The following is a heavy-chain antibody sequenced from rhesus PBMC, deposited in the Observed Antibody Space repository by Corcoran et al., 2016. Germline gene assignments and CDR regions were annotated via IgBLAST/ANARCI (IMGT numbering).Heavy chain of an antibody. V-gene: IGHV4-93*02. D-gene: IGHD5-24*01. J-gene: IGHJ4*01. CDR3: ASTTVGTVKYFDY. Sequence: QVQLQESGPAVVKPSETLSLTCAVSGGSISSSNWWSWILQSPWKGLECIGGIYGSGGSTEYNPSLKSRVTISIDTSKNQLSLKLSSVTAADTAVYYCASTTVGTVKYFDYWGQGVLVTVSS. CDR2: IYGSGGST. CDR1: GGSISSSNW.